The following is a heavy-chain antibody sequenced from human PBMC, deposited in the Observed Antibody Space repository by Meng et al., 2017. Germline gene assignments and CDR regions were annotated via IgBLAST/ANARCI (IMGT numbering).Heavy chain of an antibody. CDR3: AREVVAALDY. D-gene: IGHD2-15*01. CDR2: INHSGST. V-gene: IGHV4-34*01. Sequence: QVRLQQWGAGLLKPSEPLALTCAVSGGSFSGYYWSWIRQPPGKGLEWIGEINHSGSTNYNPSLKSRVTISVDTSKNQFSLKLSSVTAADTAVYYCAREVVAALDYWGQGTLVTVSS. J-gene: IGHJ4*02. CDR1: GGSFSGYY.